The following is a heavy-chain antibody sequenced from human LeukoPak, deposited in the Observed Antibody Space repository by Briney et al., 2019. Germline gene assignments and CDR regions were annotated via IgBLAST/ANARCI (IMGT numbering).Heavy chain of an antibody. J-gene: IGHJ4*02. CDR2: IKQDGSDK. Sequence: GGSLRLSCAASGFTFSSYWMTWVRQAPGKGLEWVATIKQDGSDKYYVDSVKGRFTISRDNAKNSLYLQMNSLRAEDTAVYYCARVGRGSSPTGYWGQGTLVTVSS. CDR3: ARVGRGSSPTGY. CDR1: GFTFSSYW. V-gene: IGHV3-7*01. D-gene: IGHD2-8*02.